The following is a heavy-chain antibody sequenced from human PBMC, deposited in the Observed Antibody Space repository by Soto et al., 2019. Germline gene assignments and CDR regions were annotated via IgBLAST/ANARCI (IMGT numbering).Heavy chain of an antibody. D-gene: IGHD2-2*01. V-gene: IGHV4-34*01. CDR2: INHRGST. CDR3: ARDGFCTSTTCRVGNWFDP. J-gene: IGHJ5*02. CDR1: GGSFSGYY. Sequence: QVQLQQWGAGLLKPSETLSLTCVVSGGSFSGYYWSWMRQSPGTGLEWIGGINHRGSTNYNPSLESRVTISVDTSKNQFSLKLPSVTAADTAMYYCARDGFCTSTTCRVGNWFDPWGQGTLVTVSS.